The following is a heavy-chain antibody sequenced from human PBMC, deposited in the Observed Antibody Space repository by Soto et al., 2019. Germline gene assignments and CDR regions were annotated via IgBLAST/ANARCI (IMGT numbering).Heavy chain of an antibody. CDR2: IYHSGST. V-gene: IGHV4-4*02. Sequence: TLSLTCAVSGGSISSSNWWSWARQPPGKGLEWIGEIYHSGSTNYNPSLKSRVTISVDKSKNQFSLKLSSATAADTAVYYCARDVVVVPAARGSWFDPWGQGTLVTVSS. J-gene: IGHJ5*02. D-gene: IGHD2-2*01. CDR1: GGSISSSNW. CDR3: ARDVVVVPAARGSWFDP.